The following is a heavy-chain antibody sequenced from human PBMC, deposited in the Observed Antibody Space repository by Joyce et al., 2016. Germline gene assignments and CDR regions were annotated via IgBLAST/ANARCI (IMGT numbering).Heavy chain of an antibody. J-gene: IGHJ4*02. CDR2: IWYDGSNS. CDR1: GFAFNSHG. Sequence: QVQLVESGGGVVQPGRSLRLSCAASGFAFNSHGMHWVRQAPGKGLEWLAVIWYDGSNSFFRESVKGRFTVSRDNSINTLYLQMNSLSVDDTAVYFCARDRLRGKYYDSSGQLDHWGLGTLVIVSS. D-gene: IGHD3-22*01. V-gene: IGHV3-33*01. CDR3: ARDRLRGKYYDSSGQLDH.